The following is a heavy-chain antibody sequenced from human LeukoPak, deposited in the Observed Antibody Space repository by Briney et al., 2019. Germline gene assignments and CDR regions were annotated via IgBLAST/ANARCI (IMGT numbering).Heavy chain of an antibody. CDR3: AKTRDYGGNPGQVDY. D-gene: IGHD4-23*01. V-gene: IGHV3-23*01. CDR2: ISGSGGST. Sequence: GGSLRLSCAASGFTFSSYAMSWVRQAPGKGLEWVSAISGSGGSTYYADSVKGRFTISRDNSKNTLYLQMNNLRAEDTAVYYCAKTRDYGGNPGQVDYWGQGTLVTVSS. J-gene: IGHJ4*02. CDR1: GFTFSSYA.